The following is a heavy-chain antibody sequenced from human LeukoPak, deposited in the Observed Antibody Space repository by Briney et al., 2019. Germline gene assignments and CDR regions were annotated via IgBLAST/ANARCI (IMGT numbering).Heavy chain of an antibody. Sequence: SETLSLTCTVSGGSISSSSYYWGWIRQPPGKGLEWIVSIYYSGSTYYNPSLKSRVTISVDTSKNQFSLKLSSVTAADTAVYYCARHGRWELFHFDYWGQGTLVTVSS. V-gene: IGHV4-39*01. CDR2: IYYSGST. J-gene: IGHJ4*02. CDR3: ARHGRWELFHFDY. D-gene: IGHD1-26*01. CDR1: GGSISSSSYY.